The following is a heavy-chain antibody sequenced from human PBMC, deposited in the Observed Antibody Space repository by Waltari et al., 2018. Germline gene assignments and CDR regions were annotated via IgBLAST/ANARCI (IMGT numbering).Heavy chain of an antibody. CDR3: ARDHIAAPENY. CDR1: GFTVTSTY. Sequence: EVQLVETGGGLIQPGGSLRLSCAASGFTVTSTYLSWVRQPPGKGLGCVAIIFSGTRTYYADSVKGRFTISRDKSKNTLYLQMNSLRAEDTAVYYCARDHIAAPENYRGQGTLVTVSS. V-gene: IGHV3-53*02. CDR2: IFSGTRT. J-gene: IGHJ4*02. D-gene: IGHD6-13*01.